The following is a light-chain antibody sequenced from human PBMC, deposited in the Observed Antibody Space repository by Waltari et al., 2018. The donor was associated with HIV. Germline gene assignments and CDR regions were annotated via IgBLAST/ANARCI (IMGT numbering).Light chain of an antibody. CDR1: SPRMYY. V-gene: IGLV3-19*01. CDR3: HSRDSSGYHVV. Sequence: SSELTQDPRVSVALGQTVRIPCQVDSPRMYYASWYQQKSGQAPVVVFFGRNNRPSGIPDRFSGSSSGNTASLTITGAQAEDEADYYCHSRDSSGYHVVFGGGTKVTVL. J-gene: IGLJ2*01. CDR2: GRN.